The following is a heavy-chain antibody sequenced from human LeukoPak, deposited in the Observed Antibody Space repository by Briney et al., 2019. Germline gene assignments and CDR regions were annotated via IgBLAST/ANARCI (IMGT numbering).Heavy chain of an antibody. CDR2: IYYSGST. J-gene: IGHJ2*01. V-gene: IGHV4-59*01. D-gene: IGHD1-26*01. CDR1: GGSINSYY. Sequence: SETLSLTCSVSGGSINSYYWSWIRQPPGKGLEWIGYIYYSGSTDYNPSLKSRVTISVDTSKNQFPLKLNSVTAADTAVYYCARPGDNWYFDLWGRGTLVTVSS. CDR3: ARPGDNWYFDL.